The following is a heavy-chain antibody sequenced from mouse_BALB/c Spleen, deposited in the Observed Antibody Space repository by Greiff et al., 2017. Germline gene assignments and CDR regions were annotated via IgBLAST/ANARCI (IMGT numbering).Heavy chain of an antibody. V-gene: IGHV5-9-3*01. CDR3: ARQGSDYDEDAMDY. CDR1: GFTFSSYA. D-gene: IGHD2-4*01. J-gene: IGHJ4*01. Sequence: EVQRVESGGGLVKPGGSLKLSCAASGFTFSSYAMSWVRQTPEKRLEWVATISSGGSYTYYPDSVKGRFTISRDNAKNTLYLQMSSLRSEDTAMYYCARQGSDYDEDAMDYWGQGTSVTVSS. CDR2: ISSGGSYT.